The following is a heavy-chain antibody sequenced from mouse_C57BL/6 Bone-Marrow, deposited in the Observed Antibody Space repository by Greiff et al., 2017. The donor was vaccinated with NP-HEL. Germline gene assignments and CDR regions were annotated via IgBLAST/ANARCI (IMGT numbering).Heavy chain of an antibody. D-gene: IGHD2-3*01. CDR2: ISSGSSTI. V-gene: IGHV5-17*01. CDR3: AMGWPSYAMDY. J-gene: IGHJ4*01. CDR1: GFTFSDYG. Sequence: EVKLVESGGGLVKPGGSLKLSCAASGFTFSDYGMHWVRQAPEKGLEWVAYISSGSSTIYYADTVKGRFTISRDNAKNTLFLQMTSLRSEDTAMYYCAMGWPSYAMDYWGQGTSVTVSS.